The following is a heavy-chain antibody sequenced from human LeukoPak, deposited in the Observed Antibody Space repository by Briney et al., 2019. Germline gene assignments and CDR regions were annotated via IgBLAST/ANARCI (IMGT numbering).Heavy chain of an antibody. CDR1: GYIFSTYD. V-gene: IGHV1-8*01. CDR3: ARASRYYRSTSCYDFDY. D-gene: IGHD2-2*01. CDR2: MNPNSGNT. Sequence: GASVKVSCKASGYIFSTYDIDWVRQATGQGLEWMGWMNPNSGNTGYAQKFQGRVTMTRDTSINTAYMDLSSLRSEDTAVYYCARASRYYRSTSCYDFDYWGQGTLVTVSS. J-gene: IGHJ4*02.